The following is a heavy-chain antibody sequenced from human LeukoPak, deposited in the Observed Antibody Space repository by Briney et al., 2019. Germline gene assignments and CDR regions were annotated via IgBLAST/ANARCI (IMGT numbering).Heavy chain of an antibody. Sequence: PGGSLRLSCAASGFTFSSYSMNWVRQAPGKGLEWVSSISSSSSYIYYADSVKGRFTISRDNAKNSLYLQMNSLRAEDTAVYYCARDLRSVYYGGNFEGDYWGQGTLVTVSS. D-gene: IGHD4-23*01. CDR1: GFTFSSYS. V-gene: IGHV3-21*01. CDR3: ARDLRSVYYGGNFEGDY. J-gene: IGHJ4*02. CDR2: ISSSSSYI.